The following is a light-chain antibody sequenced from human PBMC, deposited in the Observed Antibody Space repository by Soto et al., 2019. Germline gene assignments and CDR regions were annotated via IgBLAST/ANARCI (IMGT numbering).Light chain of an antibody. CDR3: LQHNSYPRT. Sequence: DIQMTQSPSSLSASVGDRVTITCRASQGIRNDLNWYQQKPGKAPKRLIYGATSLQSGVPSRFSGSGSGTEFTLTIGSLQPEDFATYYCLQHNSYPRTFGPGTKVEIK. J-gene: IGKJ3*01. CDR2: GAT. V-gene: IGKV1-17*01. CDR1: QGIRND.